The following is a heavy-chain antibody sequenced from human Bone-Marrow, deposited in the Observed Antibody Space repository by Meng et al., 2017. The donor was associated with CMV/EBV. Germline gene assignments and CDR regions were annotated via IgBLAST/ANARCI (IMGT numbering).Heavy chain of an antibody. J-gene: IGHJ5*02. D-gene: IGHD4-11*01. V-gene: IGHV1-8*03. CDR1: GYTFTSYD. CDR3: ATVVVLTTVTTRDYVAPYNWFDP. CDR2: MNPNSGNT. Sequence: ASVKVSCKASGYTFTSYDINWVRQATGQGLEWMGWMNPNSGNTGYAQKFQGRVTITRNTSISTAYMELSSLRYEDTAVYYCATVVVLTTVTTRDYVAPYNWFDPWGQGTLVTVSS.